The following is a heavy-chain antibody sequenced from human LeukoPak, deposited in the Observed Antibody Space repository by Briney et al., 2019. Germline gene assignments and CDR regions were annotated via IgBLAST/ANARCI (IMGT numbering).Heavy chain of an antibody. CDR2: INPNSGGT. Sequence: ASVKVSCKASGYTFTGYYMHWVRQAPGQGLEWMGWINPNSGGTNYAQKFQGRVTMTRDTSISTAYMELSRLRSDDTAVYYCARDPARLEWELPDYWGQGTLVTVSS. V-gene: IGHV1-2*02. CDR3: ARDPARLEWELPDY. J-gene: IGHJ4*02. D-gene: IGHD1-26*01. CDR1: GYTFTGYY.